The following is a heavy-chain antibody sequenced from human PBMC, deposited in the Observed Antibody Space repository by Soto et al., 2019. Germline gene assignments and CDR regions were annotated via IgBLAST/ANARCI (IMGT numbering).Heavy chain of an antibody. V-gene: IGHV5-51*01. Sequence: GESLKISCKGSGYRFPSYWIGWVRQMPGKGLERMGIIFPGDSDTRYSPSFQGQVTISADKSISTAYLQWSSLKASDTAMYYCARHKDSSGWYYYYYGMDVWGQGTTVTVSS. J-gene: IGHJ6*02. CDR1: GYRFPSYW. D-gene: IGHD6-19*01. CDR3: ARHKDSSGWYYYYYGMDV. CDR2: IFPGDSDT.